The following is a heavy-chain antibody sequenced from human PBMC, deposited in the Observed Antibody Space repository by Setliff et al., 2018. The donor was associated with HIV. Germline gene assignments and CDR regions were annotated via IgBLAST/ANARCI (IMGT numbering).Heavy chain of an antibody. CDR1: GGSISTYY. D-gene: IGHD5-12*01. CDR3: VGGLRSRSRGHFDY. CDR2: IFASGST. V-gene: IGHV4-4*07. Sequence: SETLSLTCTVSGGSISTYYLTWIRQPAGKGLEWIGRIFASGSTNYNPSLKSRVTMSVDTSKNQFSLRLSSVTAADTAAYYCVGGLRSRSRGHFDYWGQGTLVTVSS. J-gene: IGHJ4*02.